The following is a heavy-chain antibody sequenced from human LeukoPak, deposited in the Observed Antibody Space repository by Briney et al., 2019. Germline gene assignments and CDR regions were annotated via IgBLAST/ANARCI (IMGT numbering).Heavy chain of an antibody. CDR3: ARVPRPRLGHAFDI. D-gene: IGHD3-9*01. CDR1: GGSISGSSYY. J-gene: IGHJ3*02. V-gene: IGHV4-39*07. Sequence: SETLSLTCTVSGGSISGSSYYWGWIRQPPGKGLEWIGSIYYSGSTYYNPSLKSRVTISVDTSKNQFSLKLSSVTAADTAVYYCARVPRPRLGHAFDIWGQGTMVTVSS. CDR2: IYYSGST.